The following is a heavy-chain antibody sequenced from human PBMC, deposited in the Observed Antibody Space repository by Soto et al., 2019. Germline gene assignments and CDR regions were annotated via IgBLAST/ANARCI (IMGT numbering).Heavy chain of an antibody. D-gene: IGHD1-26*01. V-gene: IGHV3-7*01. CDR3: ARDRGRIVGAFYYYYYGMDV. CDR2: IKQDGSEK. Sequence: GGSLRLSCAASGFTFSSYWMSWVRKAPGKGLEWVANIKQDGSEKYYVASVKGRFTISRDNAKNSLYLQMNSLRAEDTAVYYCARDRGRIVGAFYYYYYGMDVWGQGTTVTVSS. J-gene: IGHJ6*02. CDR1: GFTFSSYW.